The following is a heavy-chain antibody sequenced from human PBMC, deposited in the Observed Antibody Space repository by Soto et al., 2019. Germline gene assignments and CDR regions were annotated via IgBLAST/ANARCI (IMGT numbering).Heavy chain of an antibody. V-gene: IGHV3-15*01. CDR2: IRSETDGGTA. J-gene: IGHJ4*02. CDR3: TTDTIPFSTPVIATGWYY. CDR1: GFTFTRAW. Sequence: PGGSLRLSCATSGFTFTRAWMSWVRQVPGKGLEWVGRIRSETDGGTADYGSTVDARFPISRDYSKRVVFLQIDNVRNDDPACSYCTTDTIPFSTPVIATGWYYWGQGALVTVSS. D-gene: IGHD2-21*01.